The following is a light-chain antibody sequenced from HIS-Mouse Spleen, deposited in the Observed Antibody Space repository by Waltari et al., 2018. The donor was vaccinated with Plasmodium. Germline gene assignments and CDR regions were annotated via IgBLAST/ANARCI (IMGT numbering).Light chain of an antibody. CDR3: CSYAGSSTNWV. J-gene: IGLJ3*02. CDR2: EGS. CDR1: SSDVGSYNL. Sequence: QSALTQPASVSGSPGQSITISCTGTSSDVGSYNLSHCYQQHPGKAPKLMIYEGSKRPSGVSNRFSGSKSGNTASLTISGLQAEDEADYYCCSYAGSSTNWVFGGGTKLTVL. V-gene: IGLV2-23*01.